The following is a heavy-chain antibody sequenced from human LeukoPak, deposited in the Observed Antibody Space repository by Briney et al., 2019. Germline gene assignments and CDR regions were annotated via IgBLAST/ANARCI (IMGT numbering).Heavy chain of an antibody. V-gene: IGHV3-30*02. D-gene: IGHD2-15*01. Sequence: PGGSLRLSCAASGFTFSSYGMHWVRQAPGKGLEWVAFIRYDGSNKYYADSVKGRFTISRDNSKNTLYLQMNSLRAEDTAVYYCARDPVVAADYYYYYMDVWGKGTTVTVSS. CDR2: IRYDGSNK. J-gene: IGHJ6*03. CDR3: ARDPVVAADYYYYYMDV. CDR1: GFTFSSYG.